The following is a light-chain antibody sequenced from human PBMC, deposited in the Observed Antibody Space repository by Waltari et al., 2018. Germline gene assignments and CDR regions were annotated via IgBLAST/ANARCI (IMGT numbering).Light chain of an antibody. CDR2: DAS. CDR1: QSVSSY. V-gene: IGKV3-11*01. Sequence: EIVLTQSPATLSLSPGERATLSCRASQSVSSYLAWYQHKPGQAPRLLIYDASNRATGIPARFSGSVSGTDFTLTISSLEPEDFAVYYCQQRSNWPPYTFGQGTKLEIK. CDR3: QQRSNWPPYT. J-gene: IGKJ2*01.